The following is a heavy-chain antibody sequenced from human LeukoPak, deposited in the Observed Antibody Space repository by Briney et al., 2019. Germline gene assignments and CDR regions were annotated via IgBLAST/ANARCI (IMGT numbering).Heavy chain of an antibody. CDR2: ISYSGSSK. CDR3: AKDSGSNTFDN. D-gene: IGHD3-10*01. CDR1: GFTFSTHG. V-gene: IGHV3-30*18. Sequence: GGSLRLSCEASGFTFSTHGIHWVRQAPGKGLEWVAVISYSGSSKECADSVKGRFTISRDNSKSTLYLQMNSLRAEDTAVYYCAKDSGSNTFDNWGQGTLVTVAS. J-gene: IGHJ3*02.